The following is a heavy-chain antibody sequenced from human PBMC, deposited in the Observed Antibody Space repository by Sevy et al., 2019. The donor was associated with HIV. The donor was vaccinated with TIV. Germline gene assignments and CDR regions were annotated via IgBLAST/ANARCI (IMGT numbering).Heavy chain of an antibody. CDR2: VNSDGSST. Sequence: GGSLKLSCPAPRLRLVSYCIHWVGHPPGKGLGWFSGVNSDGSSTTYGDSVKGRFTIFRDNAKNTLSLQMNSLRVEDTAIYHCVACNTCVDNWGQGTLVTVSS. D-gene: IGHD2-15*01. V-gene: IGHV3-74*01. CDR1: RLRLVSYC. J-gene: IGHJ4*02. CDR3: VACNTCVDN.